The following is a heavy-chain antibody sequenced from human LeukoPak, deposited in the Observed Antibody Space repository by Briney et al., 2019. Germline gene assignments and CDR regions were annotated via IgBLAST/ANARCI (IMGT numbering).Heavy chain of an antibody. Sequence: GGSLRLSCAASGFIFSSYAMSWVRQAPGKGLEWVASINHNGNVNYYVDSVKGRFTTSRDNAKNSLYLQMSNLRAEDTAVYFCARGGGLDVWGQGATVTVSS. D-gene: IGHD3-16*01. CDR3: ARGGGLDV. CDR2: INHNGNVN. J-gene: IGHJ6*02. V-gene: IGHV3-7*03. CDR1: GFIFSSYA.